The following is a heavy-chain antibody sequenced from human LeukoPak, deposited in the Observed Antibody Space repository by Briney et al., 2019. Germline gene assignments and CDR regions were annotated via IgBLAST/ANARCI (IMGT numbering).Heavy chain of an antibody. D-gene: IGHD4-17*01. CDR3: ARDQGNYGDYFDY. V-gene: IGHV3-66*02. CDR2: IYSGGST. J-gene: IGHJ4*02. Sequence: GGSLRLSCAASGFTVSSNYMSWVRQAAGKGMEWVSVIYSGGSTYYAAPVKRRFTISRDNSNNTLYLQMNSLRAEDTAVYYCARDQGNYGDYFDYWGQGTLVTVSS. CDR1: GFTVSSNY.